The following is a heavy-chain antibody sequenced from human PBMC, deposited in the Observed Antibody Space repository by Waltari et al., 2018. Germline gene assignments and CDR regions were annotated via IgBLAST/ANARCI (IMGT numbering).Heavy chain of an antibody. V-gene: IGHV4-59*01. CDR3: ARVTVVRGWGPTRDYYYGMDV. Sequence: QVQLQESGPGLVKPSETLSLTCPVSCGSISSYYWSWIRPPPGTGLEWIGYIYYSGSTNYNPSLKSRVTISVDTSKNQFSRKLSSVTAADTAVYYCARVTVVRGWGPTRDYYYGMDVWGQGTTVTVSS. J-gene: IGHJ6*02. CDR1: CGSISSYY. CDR2: IYYSGST. D-gene: IGHD2-21*01.